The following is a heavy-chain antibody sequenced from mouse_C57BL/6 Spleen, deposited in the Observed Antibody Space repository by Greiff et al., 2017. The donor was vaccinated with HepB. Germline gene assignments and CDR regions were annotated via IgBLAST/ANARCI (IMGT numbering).Heavy chain of an antibody. CDR2: ISYDGSN. CDR1: GYSITSGYY. CDR3: ASVYDGYYEVYWYFDV. D-gene: IGHD2-3*01. J-gene: IGHJ1*03. Sequence: EVQLVESGPGLVKPSQSLSLTCSVTGYSITSGYYWNWIRQFPGNKLEWMGYISYDGSNNYNSSLKNRISITRDTSKNQFFLKLNSVTTEDTATYYCASVYDGYYEVYWYFDVWGTGTTVTVSS. V-gene: IGHV3-6*01.